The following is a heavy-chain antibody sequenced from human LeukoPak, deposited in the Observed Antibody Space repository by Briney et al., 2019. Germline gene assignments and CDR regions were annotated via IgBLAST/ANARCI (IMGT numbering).Heavy chain of an antibody. CDR2: IYYSGST. Sequence: SETLSLTCTVSGYSISSSYYWGWIRQPPGKGLEWIGSIYYSGSTYYNPSLKSRVTISVDTSKNQFSLKLSSVTAADTAVYYCARMAYYDSSLPPWFDPWGQGTLVTVSS. V-gene: IGHV4-38-2*02. D-gene: IGHD3-22*01. J-gene: IGHJ5*02. CDR3: ARMAYYDSSLPPWFDP. CDR1: GYSISSSYY.